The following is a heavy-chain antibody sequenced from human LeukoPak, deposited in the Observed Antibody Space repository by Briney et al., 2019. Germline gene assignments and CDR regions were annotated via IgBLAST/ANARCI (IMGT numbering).Heavy chain of an antibody. D-gene: IGHD3-3*01. J-gene: IGHJ5*02. CDR2: IYYSGST. CDR3: ARGVSAGWFDP. Sequence: SWVRQHPGNGLEWIGYIYYSGSTDYTPSLKSRLTISRDTSKNQFSLNLSSVTAADTAVYYCARGVSAGWFDPWGQGTLVTVSS. V-gene: IGHV4-31*02.